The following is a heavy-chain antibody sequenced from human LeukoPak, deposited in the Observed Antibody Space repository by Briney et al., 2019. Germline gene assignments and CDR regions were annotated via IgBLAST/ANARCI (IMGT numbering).Heavy chain of an antibody. CDR1: GYTFTGYY. CDR2: ISPTSGGT. CDR3: ARASLSRIRGWFDP. J-gene: IGHJ5*02. D-gene: IGHD6-13*01. V-gene: IGHV1-2*02. Sequence: ASVKVSCKASGYTFTGYYMHWVRQAPGQGLEWMGWISPTSGGTNYAQKFQGRVTTTRDTSISTAYMELNRLRSDDTAVYYCARASLSRIRGWFDPWGQGTLVTVSS.